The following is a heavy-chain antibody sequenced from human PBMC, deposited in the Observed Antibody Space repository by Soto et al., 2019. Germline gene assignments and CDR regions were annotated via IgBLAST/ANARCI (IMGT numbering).Heavy chain of an antibody. V-gene: IGHV4-4*02. CDR2: IYHTGST. D-gene: IGHD2-15*01. J-gene: IGHJ4*02. Sequence: QVQLQQSGPRLARPSGTLSLTCVVSGGSISSTNWWTWVRQTPGKGLEWIGEIYHTGSTKYNPSLKNRVTISLDQSNNQFSLNLKSGTAADTAVYYCATLPPRIVVVVLPIPSWGQGTLVTVSS. CDR1: GGSISSTNW. CDR3: ATLPPRIVVVVLPIPS.